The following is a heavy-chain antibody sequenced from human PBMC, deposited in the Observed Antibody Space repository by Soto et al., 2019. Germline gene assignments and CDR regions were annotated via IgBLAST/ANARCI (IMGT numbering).Heavy chain of an antibody. D-gene: IGHD2-15*01. V-gene: IGHV1-69*06. Sequence: QVQLVQSGAEVKKPGSSVKVSCKASGGTFSTYTFSWVRQAPGQGLEWIGRIIPIFGTPYYAQKFQGRVTFTADKSTSTVYMELSSLRSDDTAVYFCARGLECRGYCLDKPTWFAPWGQGTLVTVSS. CDR3: ARGLECRGYCLDKPTWFAP. J-gene: IGHJ5*02. CDR2: IIPIFGTP. CDR1: GGTFSTYT.